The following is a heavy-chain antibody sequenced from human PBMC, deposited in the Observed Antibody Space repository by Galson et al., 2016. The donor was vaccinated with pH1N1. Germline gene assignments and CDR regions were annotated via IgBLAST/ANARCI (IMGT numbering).Heavy chain of an antibody. Sequence: QSGAEVKEPGESLKISCKGSGYNFASSWIGWVRQMPGKGLEWMGIIYLGGSLVRYSPSFQGQVTISAEKSINIIYLPWSSLKASDTAIYYCARQIDYGDYRGDAFDIRGQGTMVTVSS. J-gene: IGHJ3*02. D-gene: IGHD4-17*01. CDR3: ARQIDYGDYRGDAFDI. CDR1: GYNFASSW. CDR2: IYLGGSLV. V-gene: IGHV5-51*01.